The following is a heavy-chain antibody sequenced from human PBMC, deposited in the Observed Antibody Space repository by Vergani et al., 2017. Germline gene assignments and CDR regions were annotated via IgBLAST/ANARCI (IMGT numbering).Heavy chain of an antibody. D-gene: IGHD3-22*01. V-gene: IGHV5-51*01. J-gene: IGHJ4*02. CDR1: GYSFTNYW. CDR3: ARLDGRDSSGSKYYDY. CDR2: IHPAGSDT. Sequence: EVQLVQSGAEVKKPGESLKISCQISGYSFTNYWIGWVRQMPGKGLEWMGIIHPAGSDTRYSPSFQGQVTISVDKSISTAYLQRSSLRASDSAMYYCARLDGRDSSGSKYYDYWGQRTLVTFSS.